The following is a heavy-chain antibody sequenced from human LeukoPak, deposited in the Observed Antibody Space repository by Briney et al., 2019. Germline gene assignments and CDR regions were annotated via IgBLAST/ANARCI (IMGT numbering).Heavy chain of an antibody. Sequence: SQTLSLTCAISGDSVSSNSAAWNWIRQSPSRGLEWLGRTYYRSKWYNDYAVSVKSRITINPDTSKNQFSLQLNSVTPEDTAVYYCARDYCSGGSCYPHYDAFDIWGQGTMVTVSS. CDR1: GDSVSSNSAA. V-gene: IGHV6-1*01. D-gene: IGHD2-15*01. J-gene: IGHJ3*02. CDR3: ARDYCSGGSCYPHYDAFDI. CDR2: TYYRSKWYN.